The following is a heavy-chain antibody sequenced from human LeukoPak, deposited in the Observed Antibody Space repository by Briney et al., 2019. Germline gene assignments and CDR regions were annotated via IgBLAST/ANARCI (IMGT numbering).Heavy chain of an antibody. CDR1: GFTFNTYS. Sequence: GGSLRLSCAASGFTFNTYSMNWVRQAPGKGLEWVSYISSSGNTIYYADSVKGRFTISRDNSKNTLYLQMNSLRAEDTAVYYCAKVRAGTQRSGPDYWGQGTLVTVSS. V-gene: IGHV3-48*01. J-gene: IGHJ4*02. CDR2: ISSSGNTI. CDR3: AKVRAGTQRSGPDY. D-gene: IGHD6-19*01.